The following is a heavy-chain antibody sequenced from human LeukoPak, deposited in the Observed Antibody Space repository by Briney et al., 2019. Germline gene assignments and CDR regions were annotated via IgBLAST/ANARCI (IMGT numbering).Heavy chain of an antibody. CDR1: GFTFSSYA. V-gene: IGHV3-23*01. J-gene: IGHJ4*02. Sequence: GGSLRLSCAASGFTFSSYAMSWVRQAPGKGLECVSAISGSGGSTYYADSVKGRFTISRDNSKNTLYLQMNSLRAEDTAAYYCAKGVEMATIPIDYWGQGTLVTVSS. CDR2: ISGSGGST. D-gene: IGHD5-24*01. CDR3: AKGVEMATIPIDY.